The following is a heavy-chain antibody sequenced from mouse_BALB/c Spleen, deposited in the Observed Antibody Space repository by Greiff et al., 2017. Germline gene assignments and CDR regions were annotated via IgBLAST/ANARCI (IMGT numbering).Heavy chain of an antibody. J-gene: IGHJ4*01. V-gene: IGHV14-3*02. D-gene: IGHD1-2*01. CDR1: GFNFKDTY. CDR3: ARDRHYYGYGAMDY. CDR2: IDPANGNT. Sequence: VQLQQSGAELVKPGASVKLSCTASGFNFKDTYMHWVKQRPEQGLEWIGRIDPANGNTKYDPKFQGKATITADTSSNTAYLQLSSLTSKDTAVYYCARDRHYYGYGAMDYWGQGTSVTVSS.